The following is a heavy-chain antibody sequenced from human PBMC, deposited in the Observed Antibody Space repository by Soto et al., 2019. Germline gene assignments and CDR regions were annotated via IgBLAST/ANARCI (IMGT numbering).Heavy chain of an antibody. Sequence: SLRLSCAASGFTFSSYAMSWVRQAPGKGLEWASAISGSGGSTYYADSVKGRFTISRDNSKNTLYLQMNSLRAEDTAVYYCAKSTDYDFWSGYYYYYGMDVWGQGTTATVSS. J-gene: IGHJ6*02. CDR1: GFTFSSYA. CDR3: AKSTDYDFWSGYYYYYGMDV. CDR2: ISGSGGST. V-gene: IGHV3-23*01. D-gene: IGHD3-3*01.